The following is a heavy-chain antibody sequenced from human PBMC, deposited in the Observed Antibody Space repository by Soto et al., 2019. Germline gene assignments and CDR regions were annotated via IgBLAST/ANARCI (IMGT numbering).Heavy chain of an antibody. J-gene: IGHJ4*02. D-gene: IGHD2-2*01. CDR1: GYTFPNHW. CDR3: ARQRVSWVVPAAMDGLEVDY. Sequence: GESLKISCKGFGYTFPNHWIGWVRQMPGKGLEWMGIIYPGDSDTRYSPSFQGQVTISADKSISTAYLQWSSLKASDTAMYYCARQRVSWVVPAAMDGLEVDYWGQGTLVTVSS. CDR2: IYPGDSDT. V-gene: IGHV5-51*01.